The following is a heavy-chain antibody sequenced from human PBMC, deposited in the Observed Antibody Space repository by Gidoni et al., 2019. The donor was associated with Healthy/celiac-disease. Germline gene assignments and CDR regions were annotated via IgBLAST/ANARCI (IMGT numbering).Heavy chain of an antibody. CDR2: ISYDGSDK. J-gene: IGHJ4*02. CDR3: ARDGCSSTSCYEFDY. CDR1: GFTFSSYA. Sequence: QVQVVESGGGVVQPGRSLILSCAASGFTFSSYAMHWVRQAPGKGLEWVAVISYDGSDKYYADSEKGRFTISRDNSKNTLYLQMNSLRAEDTAVYYCARDGCSSTSCYEFDYWGQGTLVTVSS. V-gene: IGHV3-30-3*01. D-gene: IGHD2-2*01.